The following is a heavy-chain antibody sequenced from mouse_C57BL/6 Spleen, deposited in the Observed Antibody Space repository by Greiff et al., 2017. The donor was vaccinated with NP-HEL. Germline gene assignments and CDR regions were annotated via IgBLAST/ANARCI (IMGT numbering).Heavy chain of an antibody. V-gene: IGHV1-53*01. CDR2: INPSNGGT. J-gene: IGHJ3*01. CDR3: ARVPYRGLLAWFAY. D-gene: IGHD2-3*01. Sequence: QVQLQQSGTELVKPGASVKLSCKASGYTFTSYWMHWVKQRPGQGLEWIGNINPSNGGTNYNEKFKSKATLTVDKSSSTAYMQLSSLTSEDSAVYYCARVPYRGLLAWFAYWGQGTLVTVSA. CDR1: GYTFTSYW.